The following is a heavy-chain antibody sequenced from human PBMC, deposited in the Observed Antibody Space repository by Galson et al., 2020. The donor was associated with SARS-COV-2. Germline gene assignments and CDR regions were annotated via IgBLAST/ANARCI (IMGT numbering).Heavy chain of an antibody. Sequence: GESLKISCAASGFTVSNNFMTWVRQAPGKRLEWVSLLYRSGSTYYADSVRGRFTISRDNSKNTLYLQMNNLKVEDTAVYYCARDGIAVGWSDYWGPGTLVTVSS. CDR2: LYRSGST. CDR3: ARDGIAVGWSDY. J-gene: IGHJ4*02. D-gene: IGHD6-19*01. CDR1: GFTVSNNF. V-gene: IGHV3-53*01.